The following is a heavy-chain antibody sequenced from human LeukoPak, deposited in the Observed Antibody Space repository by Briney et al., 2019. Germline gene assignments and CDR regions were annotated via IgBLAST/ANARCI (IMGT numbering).Heavy chain of an antibody. D-gene: IGHD6-13*01. CDR3: ARAAIAAARIYYYMDV. CDR1: GFTFSSYS. CDR2: ISTSSSYI. J-gene: IGHJ6*03. Sequence: GGSLRLSSAASGFTFSSYSMNWVRQAPGKGLEWVSFISTSSSYIHNADSVKGRFTISRDNAENSLYLQMNSLRAEDTAVYYCARAAIAAARIYYYMDVWGKGTTVTVSS. V-gene: IGHV3-21*01.